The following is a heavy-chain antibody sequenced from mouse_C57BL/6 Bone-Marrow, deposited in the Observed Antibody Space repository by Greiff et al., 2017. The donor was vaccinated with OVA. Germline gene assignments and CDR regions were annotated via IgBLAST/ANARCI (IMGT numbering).Heavy chain of an antibody. J-gene: IGHJ3*01. CDR1: GFSFNTYA. CDR2: IRSKSNNYAT. D-gene: IGHD1-1*01. V-gene: IGHV10-1*01. CDR3: VRDYYGSSYVWFAY. Sequence: EVHLVESGGGLVQPKASLKLSCAASGFSFNTYAMNWVRQAPGKGLEWVARIRSKSNNYATYYADSVKDRFTISRDDSESMLYLQMNNVKTEDTAMYYCVRDYYGSSYVWFAYWGQGTLVTVSA.